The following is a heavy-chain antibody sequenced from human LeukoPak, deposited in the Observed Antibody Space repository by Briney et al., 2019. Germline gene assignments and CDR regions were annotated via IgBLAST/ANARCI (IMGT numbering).Heavy chain of an antibody. Sequence: GGSLRLSCSASGFTFSSYAMHWVRQAPGKGLGYVSAISSNGGSTYYADSVKGRFTISRDNSKNTLYLQMSSLRAEDTAVYYCVGYSSSPLDYWGQGTLVTVSS. V-gene: IGHV3-64D*06. CDR2: ISSNGGST. CDR1: GFTFSSYA. D-gene: IGHD6-13*01. CDR3: VGYSSSPLDY. J-gene: IGHJ4*02.